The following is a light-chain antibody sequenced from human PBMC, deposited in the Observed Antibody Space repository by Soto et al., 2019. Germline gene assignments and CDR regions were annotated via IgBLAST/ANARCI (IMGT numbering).Light chain of an antibody. CDR2: DAS. J-gene: IGKJ1*01. CDR3: QQYNNWPRT. Sequence: EIVMTQSPATLSVSPGERATLSCRASQSVGSNLACYHQRPGQAPRLLIYDASTRAPGIPARFSGSGSGTEFTLTVSSLQSEDFAVYYCQQYNNWPRTFGQGTKVDNK. CDR1: QSVGSN. V-gene: IGKV3-15*01.